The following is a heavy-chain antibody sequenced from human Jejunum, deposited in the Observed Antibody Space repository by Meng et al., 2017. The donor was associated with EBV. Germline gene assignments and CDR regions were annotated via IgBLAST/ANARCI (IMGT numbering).Heavy chain of an antibody. CDR3: ARGHFGLDY. J-gene: IGHJ4*02. Sequence: QVQLMXSGGGFVRPGGFLRLSCAVSGFRLRDHHMTWIRQAPGKGLEWISYISHTGTETKYADSLKGRFTISKDNAKNSLYLEMNTLGTDDTAVYYCARGHFGLDYWGQGILVTVSS. D-gene: IGHD3-10*01. CDR1: GFRLRDHH. V-gene: IGHV3-11*05. CDR2: ISHTGTET.